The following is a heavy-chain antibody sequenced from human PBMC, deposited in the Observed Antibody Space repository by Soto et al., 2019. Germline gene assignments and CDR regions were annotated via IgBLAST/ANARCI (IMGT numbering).Heavy chain of an antibody. V-gene: IGHV2-5*02. D-gene: IGHD2-15*01. Sequence: QITLKESSPTLVKPTQTLTLTCTFSGFSLSTSGVGVGWIRQPPGKALEWLALIYWDDDKRYSPSLKSRLTITKDTSKNQVVLTMTNMDPVDTATYYCARTVVAATTYYFDYWGQGTLVTVSS. J-gene: IGHJ4*02. CDR2: IYWDDDK. CDR1: GFSLSTSGVG. CDR3: ARTVVAATTYYFDY.